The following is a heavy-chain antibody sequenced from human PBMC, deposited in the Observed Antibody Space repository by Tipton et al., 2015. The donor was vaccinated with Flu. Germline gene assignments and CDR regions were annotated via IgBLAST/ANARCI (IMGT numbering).Heavy chain of an antibody. CDR3: ARGYSYGSGSEHYYVYGMDV. Sequence: GLVKPSQTLSLTCAISGDSVSSNSAAWNWIRQSPSRGLEWLGRTYYRSKWYNDYAVSVKSRITINPDTSKNQFSLQLNSVTPEDTAVYYCARGYSYGSGSEHYYVYGMDVWGQGTTVTVSS. J-gene: IGHJ6*02. CDR1: GDSVSSNSAA. CDR2: TYYRSKWYN. V-gene: IGHV6-1*01. D-gene: IGHD3-10*01.